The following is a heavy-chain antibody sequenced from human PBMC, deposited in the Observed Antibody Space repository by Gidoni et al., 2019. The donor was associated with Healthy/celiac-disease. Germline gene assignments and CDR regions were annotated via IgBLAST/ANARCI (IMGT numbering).Heavy chain of an antibody. CDR3: ARVGYCSGGSCYSLSWFDP. D-gene: IGHD2-15*01. Sequence: QVQLQESGPGLVKPSQTLSLTCTVSGGSIRSGRYYWSWIRQPAGKGLEWIGRIYTSGSTNYNPSLKSRVTISVDTSKNQFSLKLSSVTAADTAVYYCARVGYCSGGSCYSLSWFDPWGQGTLVTVSS. CDR2: IYTSGST. J-gene: IGHJ5*02. V-gene: IGHV4-61*02. CDR1: GGSIRSGRYY.